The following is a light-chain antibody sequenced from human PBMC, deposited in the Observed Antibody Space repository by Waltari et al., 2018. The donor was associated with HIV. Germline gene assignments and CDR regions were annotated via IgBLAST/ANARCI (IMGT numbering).Light chain of an antibody. CDR3: ETWGTSVQGV. Sequence: QPMLTQPPHAPSSLGASVTPTCPPSSRPHTYAVGWHHLSSETAPRFSMGVNSAGSHPQGDGIPDRFSGSSSGTDRYLTISSLQSEDEADYCCETWGTSVQGVFGGGTKLTVI. CDR2: VNSAGSH. V-gene: IGLV4-69*01. J-gene: IGLJ3*02. CDR1: SRPHTYA.